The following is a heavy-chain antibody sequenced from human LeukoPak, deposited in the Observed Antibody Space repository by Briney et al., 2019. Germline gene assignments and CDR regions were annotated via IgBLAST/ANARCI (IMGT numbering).Heavy chain of an antibody. V-gene: IGHV3-53*01. Sequence: PGGSLRLSCAASGFTVSNNYMTWVRQAPGKGLEWVSVIYSGGTTYYADSVKGRFTISRDNSKNTLYLQMNSLRAEDTAVYYCARVGPYYFDHWGQGTLATVSS. CDR3: ARVGPYYFDH. J-gene: IGHJ4*02. CDR1: GFTVSNNY. CDR2: IYSGGTT.